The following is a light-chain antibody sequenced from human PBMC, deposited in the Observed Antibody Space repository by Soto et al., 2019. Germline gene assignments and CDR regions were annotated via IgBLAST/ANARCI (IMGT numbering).Light chain of an antibody. CDR3: QQYNSYSWT. J-gene: IGKJ1*01. CDR2: DAS. Sequence: DIQMTQSPSTLSSSVGDRVTITCRASQSISSWFAWYQQKPGKAPKLLIYDASSLESGVPSRFSGSGSGTEFTLTISSLQPDDFAPYYFQQYNSYSWTFGQGTKVEIK. CDR1: QSISSW. V-gene: IGKV1-5*01.